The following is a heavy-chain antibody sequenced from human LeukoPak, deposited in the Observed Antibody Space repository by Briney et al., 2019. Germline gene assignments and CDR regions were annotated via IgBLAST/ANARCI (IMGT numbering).Heavy chain of an antibody. CDR1: GGSLGGYS. V-gene: IGHV4-4*07. CDR2: VFTSGIT. Sequence: SETLSLTCTVSGGSLGGYSWTWIRQSPGQGLEWIGRVFTSGITAYNPSLNSRVTMSVDTSDKHFSLNLTSVTVADTAVYYCAREYIVGGTPYFYYVDVWGKGTTVTVS. CDR3: AREYIVGGTPYFYYVDV. J-gene: IGHJ6*03. D-gene: IGHD1-26*01.